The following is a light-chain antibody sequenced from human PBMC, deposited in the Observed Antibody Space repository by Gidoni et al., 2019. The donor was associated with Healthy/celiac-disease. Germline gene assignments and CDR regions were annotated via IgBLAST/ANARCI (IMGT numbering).Light chain of an antibody. CDR2: GAS. J-gene: IGKJ1*01. V-gene: IGKV3-15*01. Sequence: IVLTQSPATLSVSPGERATLSCRASQSVSSNLAWYQQKPGQAPRLLIYGASTRATGIPARFSGSGSGTEFTLTISSLQPEDFAVYYCQQYNNWLWTFGQGTKVEIK. CDR3: QQYNNWLWT. CDR1: QSVSSN.